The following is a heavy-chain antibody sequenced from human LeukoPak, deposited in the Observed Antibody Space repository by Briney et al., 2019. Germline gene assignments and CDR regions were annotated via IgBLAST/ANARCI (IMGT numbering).Heavy chain of an antibody. CDR1: GFTFTDYT. D-gene: IGHD3-22*01. V-gene: IGHV3-23*01. J-gene: IGHJ4*02. CDR2: ILGHGSAT. CDR3: AREGPYDSSGYIDY. Sequence: GGSLRLSCAASGFTFTDYTMSWVRQAPGKGLEWVSAILGHGSATFYGDSVKGRFTTSRDNSKNTLYLQMNSLRAEDTAVYYCAREGPYDSSGYIDYWGQGTLVTVSS.